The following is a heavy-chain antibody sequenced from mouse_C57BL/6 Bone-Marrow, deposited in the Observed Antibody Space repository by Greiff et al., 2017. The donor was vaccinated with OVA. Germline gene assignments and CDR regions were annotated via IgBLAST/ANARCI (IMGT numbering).Heavy chain of an antibody. J-gene: IGHJ4*01. CDR3: ARVRTHYYAMDY. CDR1: GFTFSDYY. Sequence: EVKVVESEGGLVQPGSSLKLSCTASGFTFSDYYMAWVRQVPEKGLEWVANINYDGSSTYYLDSLKSRFIISRDNAKNILYLQMSSLKSEDTATYYCARVRTHYYAMDYWGQGTSVTVSS. CDR2: INYDGSST. V-gene: IGHV5-16*01.